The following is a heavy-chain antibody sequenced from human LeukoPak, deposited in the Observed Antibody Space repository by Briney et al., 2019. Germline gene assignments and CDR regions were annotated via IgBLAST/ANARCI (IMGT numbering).Heavy chain of an antibody. J-gene: IGHJ4*02. D-gene: IGHD5-12*01. Sequence: PGGSLRLSCAASGFTFSSYAMSWVRQAPGKGLEWVSAISGSGGSTYYADSVKGRFTISRDNSKNTLYLQMNSLRAEDTAVYYCAKDGLGGYDLGYYFDYWGQGTLVTVSS. V-gene: IGHV3-23*01. CDR3: AKDGLGGYDLGYYFDY. CDR1: GFTFSSYA. CDR2: ISGSGGST.